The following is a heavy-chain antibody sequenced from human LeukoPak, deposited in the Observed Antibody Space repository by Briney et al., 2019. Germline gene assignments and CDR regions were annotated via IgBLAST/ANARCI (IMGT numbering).Heavy chain of an antibody. J-gene: IGHJ6*03. D-gene: IGHD5-24*01. Sequence: ASVKVSCKASGYTFTSYDINWVRQATGQGLEWMGWMNPNSGNTGYAQKFQGRVTMTRNTSISTAYMELSSLRSEDTAVYYCARATMRYYYYYMDVWGKGTTVTVSS. CDR2: MNPNSGNT. CDR3: ARATMRYYYYYMDV. CDR1: GYTFTSYD. V-gene: IGHV1-8*02.